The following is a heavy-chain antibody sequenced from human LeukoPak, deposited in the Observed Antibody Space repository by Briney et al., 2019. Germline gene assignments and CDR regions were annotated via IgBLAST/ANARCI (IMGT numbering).Heavy chain of an antibody. J-gene: IGHJ4*02. CDR2: VYYSGTT. Sequence: PSETLSLTCSVSGGPISLYYWSWIRQPPGKGLEWIGNVYYSGTTYYNSSLKSRVTMSVDTSKNQFSLKLTSVTAADTAVYYCARGAIVTATLMFDSWGPGTLVTVSS. V-gene: IGHV4-59*01. D-gene: IGHD2-15*01. CDR1: GGPISLYY. CDR3: ARGAIVTATLMFDS.